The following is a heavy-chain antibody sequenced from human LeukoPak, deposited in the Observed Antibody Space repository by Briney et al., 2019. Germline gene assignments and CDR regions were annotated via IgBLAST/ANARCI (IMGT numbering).Heavy chain of an antibody. V-gene: IGHV1-69*10. CDR1: GGTFTSYT. CDR2: IIPILGIA. J-gene: IGHJ4*02. Sequence: SVKVSCKASGGTFTSYTISWVRQAPGQGLEWMGGIIPILGIANSAQKFQGRVTITADKSTSTAYMELSSLRSEDTAVYYCARDRQDSSGYYRGWGQGTLVTVSS. D-gene: IGHD3-22*01. CDR3: ARDRQDSSGYYRG.